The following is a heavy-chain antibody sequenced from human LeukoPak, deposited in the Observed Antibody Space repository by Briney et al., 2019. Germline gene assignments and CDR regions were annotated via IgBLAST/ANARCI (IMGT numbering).Heavy chain of an antibody. D-gene: IGHD3-9*01. J-gene: IGHJ4*02. V-gene: IGHV4-61*01. CDR1: GASVSSGSYS. CDR2: MFYRGST. Sequence: PSETLSLTCTVSGASVSSGSYSWNWIRQPPGKGLEWIGYMFYRGSTNYNPSLKSRVTISVDSSKNQFSLNLSSVTAADTAVYYCAMFHISTGSFDFWGQGTLVTVSS. CDR3: AMFHISTGSFDF.